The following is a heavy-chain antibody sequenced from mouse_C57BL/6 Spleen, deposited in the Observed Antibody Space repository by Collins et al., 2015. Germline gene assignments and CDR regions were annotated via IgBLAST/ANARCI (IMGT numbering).Heavy chain of an antibody. V-gene: IGHV9-3*02. CDR1: GYTFTNYG. CDR2: INTNTGEP. J-gene: IGHJ4*01. CDR3: ARVLSYAMDY. Sequence: QIQLVQSGPELKKPGETVKISCKASGYTFTNYGMNWVKQAPGKGLKWMGWINTNTGEPTYAEEFKGRFAFSLETSASTAYLQINNLKNEDTATYFCARVLSYAMDYWGQGTSVTVSS.